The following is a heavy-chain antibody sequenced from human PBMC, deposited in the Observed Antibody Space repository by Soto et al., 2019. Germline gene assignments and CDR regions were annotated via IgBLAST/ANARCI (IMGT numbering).Heavy chain of an antibody. CDR3: ARGEQYSGRIFDY. V-gene: IGHV6-1*01. D-gene: IGHD1-26*01. J-gene: IGHJ4*01. CDR2: TYYRSKWYY. CDR1: GARGSSNSAG. Sequence: SQTLSLTCAITGARGSSNSAGWSCASQSPSRGLEWLGRTYYRSKWYYEYAVSVRGRITINPDTSKNQYSLQLNSVTHEDTAVYFCARGEQYSGRIFDYWGQGTLVTVSS.